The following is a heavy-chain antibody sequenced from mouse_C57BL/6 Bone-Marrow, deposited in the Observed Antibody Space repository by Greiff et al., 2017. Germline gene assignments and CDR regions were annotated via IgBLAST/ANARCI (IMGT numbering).Heavy chain of an antibody. J-gene: IGHJ2*01. V-gene: IGHV5-6*01. D-gene: IGHD5-1*01. CDR1: GFTFSSYG. Sequence: EVQLVESGGDLVKPGGSLTLSCAASGFTFSSYGMSWVRPTPDTRLEWVATISSGGSYNYYPDSVKGRFTISRDNAKSTRYLQMSSLKSEDTAMYYCARRGYLLDYWGQGTTLTVSS. CDR2: ISSGGSYN. CDR3: ARRGYLLDY.